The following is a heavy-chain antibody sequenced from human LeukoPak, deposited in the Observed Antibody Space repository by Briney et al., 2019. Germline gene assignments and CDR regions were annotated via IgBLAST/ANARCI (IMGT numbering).Heavy chain of an antibody. D-gene: IGHD1-26*01. CDR2: IYHSGST. V-gene: IGHV4-38-2*02. J-gene: IGHJ6*03. Sequence: PSETLSLTCTVSGYSISSGYYWGWIRQPPGMGLEWIGSIYHSGSTYYNPSLKSRVTISVDTSKNQFSLKLSSVTAADTAVYYCASGWELLRDYMDVWGKGTTVTISS. CDR3: ASGWELLRDYMDV. CDR1: GYSISSGYY.